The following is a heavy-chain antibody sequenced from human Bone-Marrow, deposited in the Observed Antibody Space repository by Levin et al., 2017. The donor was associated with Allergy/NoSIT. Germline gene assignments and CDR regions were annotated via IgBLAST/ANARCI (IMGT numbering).Heavy chain of an antibody. Sequence: SETLSLTCSVSGGSVTSGDYYCTWIRQPPGKGLEWIGEINHSGKTHYNPSLKSRVTISVDTSKTQFSLNLSSVTAADTAVYFCSGSFKYVSSNNFLMDVRGNGTTVIVSS. CDR2: INHSGKT. CDR1: GGSVTSGDYY. J-gene: IGHJ6*03. D-gene: IGHD3-10*01. CDR3: SGSFKYVSSNNFLMDV. V-gene: IGHV4-34*01.